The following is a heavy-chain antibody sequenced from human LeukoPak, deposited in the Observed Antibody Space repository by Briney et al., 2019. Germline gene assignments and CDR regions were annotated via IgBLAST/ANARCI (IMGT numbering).Heavy chain of an antibody. J-gene: IGHJ4*02. V-gene: IGHV4-4*02. Sequence: SGTLSLTCGVSGGSITTTNYWSGVRQSPGRGLEWIGEISLSGYTGFNPSLRGRVTMSLDESKNPLSLTLTSVTAADTAIYYCSRESGPYSPFGHWGQGILVTVTT. CDR1: GGSITTTNY. CDR3: SRESGPYSPFGH. CDR2: ISLSGYT. D-gene: IGHD1-26*01.